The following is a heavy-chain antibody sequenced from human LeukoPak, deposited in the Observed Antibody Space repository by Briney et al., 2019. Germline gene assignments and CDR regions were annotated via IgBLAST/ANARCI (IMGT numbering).Heavy chain of an antibody. CDR3: ARDDGYVDY. CDR1: GFMFSDYY. D-gene: IGHD3-22*01. Sequence: PGGSLRLSCAASGFMFSDYYIFWIRQAPGKGLEWVSYISSSGRTIYYADSVKGRFTISRDNSKNTLYLQMNSLRAEDTAVYYCARDDGYVDYWGQGTLVTVSS. CDR2: ISSSGRTI. J-gene: IGHJ4*02. V-gene: IGHV3-11*01.